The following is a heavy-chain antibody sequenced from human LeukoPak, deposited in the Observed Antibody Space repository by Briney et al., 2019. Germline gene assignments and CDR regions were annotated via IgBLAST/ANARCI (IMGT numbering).Heavy chain of an antibody. V-gene: IGHV4-59*01. Sequence: SETLALTCTVSGGSISSYYWSWIRQPPGKGLEWIGYIYYSGSTNYNPSLKSRVTISVDTSKNQFSLKLSSVTAADTAVYYCARARDYYGSGSPPNWFDPWGQGTLVTVSS. CDR2: IYYSGST. J-gene: IGHJ5*02. CDR1: GGSISSYY. CDR3: ARARDYYGSGSPPNWFDP. D-gene: IGHD3-10*01.